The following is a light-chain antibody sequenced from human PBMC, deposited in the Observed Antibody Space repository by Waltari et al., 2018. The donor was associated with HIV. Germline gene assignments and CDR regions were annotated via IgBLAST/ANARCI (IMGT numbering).Light chain of an antibody. CDR3: QQYYSPPGWT. Sequence: DIVMTQSPDSLALSLGERATINCKSSQSVLYSSNNENYLAWYQQKPGQPPKLLIYWASTRESGVPDRFSGSGSGTDFTLTISSLQAEDVAVYYCQQYYSPPGWTFGQGTKVEIK. CDR2: WAS. CDR1: QSVLYSSNNENY. V-gene: IGKV4-1*01. J-gene: IGKJ1*01.